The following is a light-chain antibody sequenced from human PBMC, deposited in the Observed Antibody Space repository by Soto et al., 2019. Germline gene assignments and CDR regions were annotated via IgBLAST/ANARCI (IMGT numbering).Light chain of an antibody. J-gene: IGKJ2*01. Sequence: EIVLTQSPGTLSLSPGKRATLSCRASQSGSSSYLAWYQQKPGQAPRLLIYGASSRATGIPDRFSGSGSGTDFTLTISRLEPEDFAVYYCQQYGSSPMYTFGQGTKLEIK. CDR3: QQYGSSPMYT. V-gene: IGKV3-20*01. CDR2: GAS. CDR1: QSGSSSY.